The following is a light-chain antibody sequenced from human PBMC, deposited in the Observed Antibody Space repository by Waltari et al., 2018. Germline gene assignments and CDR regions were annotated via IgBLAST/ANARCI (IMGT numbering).Light chain of an antibody. CDR2: KAS. J-gene: IGKJ4*01. CDR3: QQYNSYSLT. V-gene: IGKV1-5*03. Sequence: DIQMTQSPSTLSASVGDRATITCRASHSISSWLAWYQQKPGKAPKLLFYKASSLESGVPSRFSGSGSGTEFTLTISSLQPDDFATYYCQQYNSYSLTFGGGTKVEIK. CDR1: HSISSW.